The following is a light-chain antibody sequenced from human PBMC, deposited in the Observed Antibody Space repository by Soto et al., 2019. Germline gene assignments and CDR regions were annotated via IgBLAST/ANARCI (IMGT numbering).Light chain of an antibody. Sequence: DIQMTQSPSSLFASVGDTVHITCRASEGICSWVAWDQEKAEKTSKPLIYAASSLRSGAPSRFSGSGSGTDFTLTISSLQPEAFATYYCQQYDTYPRTFGPGTKVDIK. J-gene: IGKJ3*01. CDR2: AAS. CDR1: EGICSW. V-gene: IGKV1D-16*01. CDR3: QQYDTYPRT.